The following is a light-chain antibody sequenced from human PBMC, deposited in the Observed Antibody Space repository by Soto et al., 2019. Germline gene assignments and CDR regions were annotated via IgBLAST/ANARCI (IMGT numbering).Light chain of an antibody. V-gene: IGKV3-11*01. Sequence: EVVLTHSPVTLSLSPGARATLSCRASQSFRGLLAWYQQKPGQAPRLLIYGASRRATGIPDRFSGSGSGTDFTLTITSLEPEDFAVYSCQQRSDWPITFGQGTRLEIK. CDR1: QSFRGL. J-gene: IGKJ5*01. CDR2: GAS. CDR3: QQRSDWPIT.